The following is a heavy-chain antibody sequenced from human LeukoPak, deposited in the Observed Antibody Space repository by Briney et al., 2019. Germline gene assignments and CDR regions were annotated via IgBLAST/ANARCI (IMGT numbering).Heavy chain of an antibody. V-gene: IGHV4-39*01. CDR2: FYYSGST. CDR3: ARHLDYGDSSQEFDY. CDR1: GGSISSSDYY. D-gene: IGHD4-17*01. Sequence: SETLSLTCSVSGGSISSSDYYGGWIRQPPGKGLEWIGGFYYSGSTYYNPSLKSRVTISVDTSKNQFSLKLSSVTAADTAVYYCARHLDYGDSSQEFDYWGQGTLVTVSS. J-gene: IGHJ4*02.